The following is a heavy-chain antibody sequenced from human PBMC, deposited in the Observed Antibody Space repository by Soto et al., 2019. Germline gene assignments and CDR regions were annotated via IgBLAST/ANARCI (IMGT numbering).Heavy chain of an antibody. CDR1: GGSISSSSYY. V-gene: IGHV4-39*01. D-gene: IGHD6-13*01. CDR3: ARHSSRPGVAAAGRARSDAFDI. CDR2: IYYSGST. J-gene: IGHJ3*02. Sequence: SETLSLTCTVSGGSISSSSYYWGWIRQPPGKGLEWIGSIYYSGSTYYNPSLKSRVTISVDTSKNQFSLKLSSVTAADTAVYYCARHSSRPGVAAAGRARSDAFDIWGQATMVTVSS.